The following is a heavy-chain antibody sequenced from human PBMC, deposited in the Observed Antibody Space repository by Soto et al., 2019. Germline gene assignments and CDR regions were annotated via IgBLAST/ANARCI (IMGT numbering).Heavy chain of an antibody. CDR3: GVYRAGSGGNGY. CDR2: QTGST. J-gene: IGHJ4*02. CDR1: GVSVTSGSHH. Sequence: QVQVQESGPGLVKPSETLSLTCAVSGVSVTSGSHHFLWIRQPPGKGLEWIGQTGSTNYNASLKSRISISLDTSNNKFSLNLNSVTSADTAVYYCGVYRAGSGGNGYCGQGTLVTISS. D-gene: IGHD6-19*01. V-gene: IGHV4-61*01.